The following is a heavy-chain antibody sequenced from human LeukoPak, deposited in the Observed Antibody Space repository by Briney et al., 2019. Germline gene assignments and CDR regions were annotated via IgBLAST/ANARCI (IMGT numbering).Heavy chain of an antibody. D-gene: IGHD3-22*01. CDR3: AGYYYDSSGYYTFDY. CDR2: INHSGST. V-gene: IGHV4-34*01. CDR1: GGSFSGYY. J-gene: IGHJ4*02. Sequence: SETLSLTCAVYGGSFSGYYWSWIRHPPGKGLEWIGEINHSGSTNYNPSLKSRVTISVDTSKNQFSLKLSSVTAADTAVYYCAGYYYDSSGYYTFDYWGQGTLVTVSS.